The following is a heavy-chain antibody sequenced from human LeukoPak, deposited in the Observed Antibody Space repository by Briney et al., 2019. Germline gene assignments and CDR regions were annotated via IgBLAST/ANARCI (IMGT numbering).Heavy chain of an antibody. J-gene: IGHJ5*02. Sequence: GDSVKVSCKASGYTFTGYYMHWVRQAPGQGLEWMGWINPNSGGTNYAQKFQGRVTMTRDTSISTAYMELSRLRSDDTAVYYCARDSDILKSWFDPWGQGTLVTVSS. D-gene: IGHD3-9*01. CDR3: ARDSDILKSWFDP. CDR2: INPNSGGT. CDR1: GYTFTGYY. V-gene: IGHV1-2*02.